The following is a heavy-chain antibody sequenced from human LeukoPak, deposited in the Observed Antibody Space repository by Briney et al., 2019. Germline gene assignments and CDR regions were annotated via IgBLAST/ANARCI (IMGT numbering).Heavy chain of an antibody. CDR1: GGSISSSRYY. D-gene: IGHD3-10*01. CDR2: IYYTGST. CDR3: VVWLGELLHFDY. V-gene: IGHV4-39*01. Sequence: PSETLSLTCSVSGGSISSSRYYWGWIRQPPGKGLEWIGSIYYTGSTYHNPSLKSRVTISVDTSKNQSSLKLSSVTAADTAVYYCVVWLGELLHFDYWGQGTLVTVSS. J-gene: IGHJ4*02.